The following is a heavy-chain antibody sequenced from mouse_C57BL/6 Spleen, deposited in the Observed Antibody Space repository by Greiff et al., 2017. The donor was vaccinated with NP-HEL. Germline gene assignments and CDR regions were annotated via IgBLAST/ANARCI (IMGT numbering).Heavy chain of an antibody. CDR3: ARGITTVVATDWYFDV. D-gene: IGHD1-1*01. CDR1: GFTFSSYA. Sequence: EVHLVESGGGLVKPGGSLKLSCAASGFTFSSYAMSWVRQTPEKRLEWVATISDGGSYTYYPDNVKGRFTISRDNAKNNLYLQMSHLKSEDTAMYYCARGITTVVATDWYFDVWGTGTTVTVSS. CDR2: ISDGGSYT. J-gene: IGHJ1*03. V-gene: IGHV5-4*01.